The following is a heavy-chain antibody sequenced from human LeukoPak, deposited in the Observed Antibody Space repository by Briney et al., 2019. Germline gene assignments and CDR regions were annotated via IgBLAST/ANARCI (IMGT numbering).Heavy chain of an antibody. Sequence: GRSLRLTCSASGFTFSLYHMNWVRQAPGKGLEWVAFISNDGRNDHYADSVKGRFTISRDNAKNTVYMQMNSLRAEDTAVYYCAKYSSRSNYYYGMDVWGQGTTVTVSS. CDR1: GFTFSLYH. J-gene: IGHJ6*02. V-gene: IGHV3-30*18. CDR3: AKYSSRSNYYYGMDV. CDR2: ISNDGRND. D-gene: IGHD6-13*01.